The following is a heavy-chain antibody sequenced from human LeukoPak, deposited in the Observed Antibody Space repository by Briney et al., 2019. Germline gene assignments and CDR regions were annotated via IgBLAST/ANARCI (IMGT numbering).Heavy chain of an antibody. CDR1: GGTFSSYA. Sequence: ASVKVSCEASGGTFSSYAISWGRQAPAQGLEWMGGIIPIFGTANYAQKFQGRVTITADKSTSTAYMELSSLSSEDTAVYYCARDHAGIAREGDFDIWGQGTMVTVSS. J-gene: IGHJ3*02. CDR3: ARDHAGIAREGDFDI. CDR2: IIPIFGTA. V-gene: IGHV1-69*06. D-gene: IGHD2-21*02.